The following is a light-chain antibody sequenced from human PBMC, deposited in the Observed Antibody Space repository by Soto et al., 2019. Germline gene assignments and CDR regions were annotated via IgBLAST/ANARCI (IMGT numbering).Light chain of an antibody. J-gene: IGLJ1*01. V-gene: IGLV1-44*01. CDR1: SSNIGSHP. CDR2: SKH. CDR3: AAWDDSLNGRV. Sequence: QSVLTQPPSASGTPGQRVTISCSGGSSNIGSHPVNWYQQLPGTAPKLLISSKHQRPSGVPDRFSGSKSGTSASLAISGLQSEDEADYYCAAWDDSLNGRVFGTGTKVTVL.